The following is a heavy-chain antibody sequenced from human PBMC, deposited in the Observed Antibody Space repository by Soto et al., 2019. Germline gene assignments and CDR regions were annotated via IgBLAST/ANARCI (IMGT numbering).Heavy chain of an antibody. D-gene: IGHD2-21*02. J-gene: IGHJ4*02. CDR2: LYHTGNT. CDR3: ARFRGTAILDF. Sequence: SETLSLTCAVSGGSISSGGYSWSWIRQPPGKGLEWIGYLYHTGNTYYNPSLESRVTISVDRSKNQFSLELPSVTAADTAVYYCARFRGTAILDFWGQGTLVTVSS. V-gene: IGHV4-30-2*01. CDR1: GGSISSGGYS.